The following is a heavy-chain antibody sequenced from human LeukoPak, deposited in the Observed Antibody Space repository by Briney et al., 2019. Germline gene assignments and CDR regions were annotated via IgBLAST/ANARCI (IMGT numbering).Heavy chain of an antibody. CDR2: IYYSGST. Sequence: SETLSLTCTVSGGSISSYYWSWIRQPPGKGLEWIGYIYYSGSTNYNPSLKSRVTISVDTSKNQFSLKLSSVTAADTAVYYCARQVSAWFGESPFDYWGQGTLVTVSS. CDR3: ARQVSAWFGESPFDY. V-gene: IGHV4-59*08. CDR1: GGSISSYY. D-gene: IGHD3-10*01. J-gene: IGHJ4*02.